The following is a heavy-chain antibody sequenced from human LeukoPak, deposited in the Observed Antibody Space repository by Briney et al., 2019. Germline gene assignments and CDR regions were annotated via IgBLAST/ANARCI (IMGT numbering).Heavy chain of an antibody. D-gene: IGHD2-2*01. J-gene: IGHJ5*02. V-gene: IGHV4-34*01. CDR3: AREVPANWFDP. CDR2: INHSGST. CDR1: GGSFSGYY. Sequence: SETLSLTCAVYGGSFSGYYWSWIRQPPGKGLEWIGEINHSGSTNYNPSLKSRVTISVDTSKNQFSLKLSSVTAADTAVYYCAREVPANWFDPWGQGTLVTVSS.